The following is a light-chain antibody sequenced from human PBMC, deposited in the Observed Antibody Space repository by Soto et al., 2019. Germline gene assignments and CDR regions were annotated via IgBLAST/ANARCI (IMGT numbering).Light chain of an antibody. CDR3: QQYGSSPQT. CDR2: GAS. CDR1: QSVSSSY. J-gene: IGKJ1*01. Sequence: EIVVTQCPAKRSGWPWKGVNLAGRASQSVSSSYLAWYQQTPGQAPRLLIYGASSRATGIPDRFSGSGSGKDFSTAISRLEPEDYAVYYCQQYGSSPQTFGQGTKVDIK. V-gene: IGKV3-20*01.